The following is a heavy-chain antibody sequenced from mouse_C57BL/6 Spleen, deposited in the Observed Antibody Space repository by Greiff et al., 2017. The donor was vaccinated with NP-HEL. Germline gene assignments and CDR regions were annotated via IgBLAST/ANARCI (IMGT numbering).Heavy chain of an antibody. Sequence: EVQLVESGGGLVKPGGSLKLSCAASGFTFSSYAMSWVRQTPEKRLEWVATISDGGSYTYYPDNVKGRFTISRDNAKNNLYLQMSHLRSEDSAMYYCARERTTMVATGAMDYWGQGTSVTVSS. CDR3: ARERTTMVATGAMDY. CDR1: GFTFSSYA. D-gene: IGHD2-2*01. V-gene: IGHV5-4*01. CDR2: ISDGGSYT. J-gene: IGHJ4*01.